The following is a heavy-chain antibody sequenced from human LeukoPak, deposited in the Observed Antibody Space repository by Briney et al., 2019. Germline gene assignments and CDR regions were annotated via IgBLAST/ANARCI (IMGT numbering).Heavy chain of an antibody. V-gene: IGHV1-69*05. CDR3: ARAHRSGYQLLWYNWFDP. CDR1: GGTFSSYT. D-gene: IGHD2-2*01. Sequence: SVKVSCKASGGTFSSYTINWVRQAPGQGLEWMGGIIPIFGTANYAQKFQGRVTITTDESTSTAYMELSSLRSEDTAVYYCARAHRSGYQLLWYNWFDPWGQGTLVTVSS. J-gene: IGHJ5*02. CDR2: IIPIFGTA.